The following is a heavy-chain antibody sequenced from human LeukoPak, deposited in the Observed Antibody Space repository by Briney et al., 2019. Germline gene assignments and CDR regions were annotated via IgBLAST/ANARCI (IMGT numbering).Heavy chain of an antibody. V-gene: IGHV3-23*01. CDR2: VSGSGGST. CDR3: AKEGNSSRTNWFDP. Sequence: PGGSLRLSCAASGFTFISYAMSWVRQAPGKGLEWVSAVSGSGGSTYYADSVKGRFTISRDNSKNTLYLQMNSLRAEDTAVYYCAKEGNSSRTNWFDPWGQGTLVTVSS. J-gene: IGHJ5*02. CDR1: GFTFISYA. D-gene: IGHD6-13*01.